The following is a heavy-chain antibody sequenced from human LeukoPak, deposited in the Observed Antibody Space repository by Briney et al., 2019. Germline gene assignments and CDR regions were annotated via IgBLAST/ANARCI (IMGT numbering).Heavy chain of an antibody. CDR1: GGSISSYY. J-gene: IGHJ6*02. D-gene: IGHD6-19*01. V-gene: IGHV4-59*01. Sequence: SETLSLTCTVFGGSISSYYWSWIRQPPGKGLEWIGYIYYSGSTNYNPSLKSRVTISVDTSKNQFSLKLSSVTAADTAVYYCARVWGIAVAGTPYYYYGMDVWGQGTTVTVSS. CDR3: ARVWGIAVAGTPYYYYGMDV. CDR2: IYYSGST.